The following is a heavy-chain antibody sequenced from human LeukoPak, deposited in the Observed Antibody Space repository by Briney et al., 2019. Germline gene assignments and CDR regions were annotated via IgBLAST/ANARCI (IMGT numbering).Heavy chain of an antibody. J-gene: IGHJ4*02. V-gene: IGHV3-23*01. CDR1: GFAFSATS. Sequence: GGSLRLSCAASGFAFSATSMIWVRQTPGKGLEWVSGISGSGGSTYYADSVKGRFTISRDNSKNTLYLQMNSLRAEDTAVYYCAKDRGIVATASGDYWGQGTLVTVSS. D-gene: IGHD5-12*01. CDR3: AKDRGIVATASGDY. CDR2: ISGSGGST.